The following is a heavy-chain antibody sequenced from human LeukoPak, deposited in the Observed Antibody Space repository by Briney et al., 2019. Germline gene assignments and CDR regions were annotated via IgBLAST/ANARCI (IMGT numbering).Heavy chain of an antibody. CDR2: INPSGGST. CDR3: ARVWESVAGNYGVIDY. Sequence: ASVKVSCKAFGYTFTNYYMHWVRQAPGQGLEWMGIINPSGGSTNYAQKFQGRVTMTRDTSTTTVYMELSSLTSDDTAAYYCARVWESVAGNYGVIDYWGQGTLVIVSS. V-gene: IGHV1-46*01. CDR1: GYTFTNYY. D-gene: IGHD4-17*01. J-gene: IGHJ4*02.